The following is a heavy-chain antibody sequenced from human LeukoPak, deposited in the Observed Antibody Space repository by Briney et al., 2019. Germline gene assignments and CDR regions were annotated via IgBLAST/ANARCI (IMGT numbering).Heavy chain of an antibody. Sequence: GGSLRLSCATSGFTFSSYAMHWVRQAPGEGLEYVSAISSNGGSTYYADSVKGRFTISRDNSKNTLYLQMSSLRAEDTAVYYCVTPRGGQRFLDQLDAFDIWGQGTMVTVSS. D-gene: IGHD3-3*01. CDR2: ISSNGGST. CDR3: VTPRGGQRFLDQLDAFDI. J-gene: IGHJ3*02. CDR1: GFTFSSYA. V-gene: IGHV3-64D*06.